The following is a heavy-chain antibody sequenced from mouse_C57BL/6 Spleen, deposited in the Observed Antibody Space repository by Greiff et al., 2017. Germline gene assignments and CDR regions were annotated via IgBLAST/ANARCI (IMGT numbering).Heavy chain of an antibody. V-gene: IGHV1-69*01. D-gene: IGHD2-1*01. CDR2: IDPSDSYT. J-gene: IGHJ1*03. CDR1: GYTFTSYW. CDR3: ARDYHGRYFDV. Sequence: QVQLKQPGAELVMPGASVKLSCKASGYTFTSYWMHWVKQRPGQGLEWIGEIDPSDSYTNYNQKFKGKSTLTVDKSSSTAYMQLSSLTSEDSAVYYCARDYHGRYFDVWGTGTTVTVSS.